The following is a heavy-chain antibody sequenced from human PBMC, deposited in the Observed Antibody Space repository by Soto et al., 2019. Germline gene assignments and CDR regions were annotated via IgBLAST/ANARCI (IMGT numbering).Heavy chain of an antibody. CDR2: VRGNGDPP. D-gene: IGHD5-12*01. Sequence: GGSLRLSCSASGFTFSSYAMHWVRQAPGKRLEYVSGVRGNGDPPFYADSVKGRFTISRDNSKNTLYLQISSLSADDTAVYYCVKSRGGNNFDFFDWGQGALVTVSS. V-gene: IGHV3-64D*06. J-gene: IGHJ4*02. CDR1: GFTFSSYA. CDR3: VKSRGGNNFDFFD.